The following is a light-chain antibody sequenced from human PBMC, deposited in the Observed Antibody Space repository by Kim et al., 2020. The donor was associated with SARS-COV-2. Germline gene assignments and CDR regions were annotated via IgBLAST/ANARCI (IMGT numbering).Light chain of an antibody. CDR2: DVS. V-gene: IGLV2-14*03. CDR1: TSDVGGYNY. J-gene: IGLJ3*02. Sequence: SITISCTGTTSDVGGYNYVSWYQQSPGKAPKLIIYDVSDRPSGVSNRFSGSKSGSTASLTISGLRAEDEADYYCSSYSSSTTLAVFGGGTQLTV. CDR3: SSYSSSTTLAV.